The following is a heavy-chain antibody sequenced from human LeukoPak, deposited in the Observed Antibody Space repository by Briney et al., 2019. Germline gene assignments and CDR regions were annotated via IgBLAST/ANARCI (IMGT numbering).Heavy chain of an antibody. Sequence: GGSLRLSCAASGFTFSSYWMHWVRQAPGKGPVWVSRIKTDGSSTSYADSVKGRFTISRDSAKNTLYLQMNSLRAEDTAVYYCARDLTSEWELLNWGQGTLVTVSS. CDR2: IKTDGSST. J-gene: IGHJ4*02. D-gene: IGHD1-26*01. V-gene: IGHV3-74*01. CDR3: ARDLTSEWELLN. CDR1: GFTFSSYW.